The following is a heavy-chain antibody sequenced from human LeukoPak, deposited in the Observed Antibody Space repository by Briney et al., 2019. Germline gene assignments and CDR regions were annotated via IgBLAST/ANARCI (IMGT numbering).Heavy chain of an antibody. CDR2: INPSGGST. CDR1: GYTFTSYY. CDR3: ARDLLVRGMVRGPLLGY. V-gene: IGHV1-46*01. Sequence: ASVKDSCKASGYTFTSYYMHWVRQAPGQGLEWMGIINPSGGSTSYAQKLQGRVTMTRDTSTSTVYMELSSLRSEDTAVYYCARDLLVRGMVRGPLLGYWGQGTLVTVSS. D-gene: IGHD3-10*01. J-gene: IGHJ4*02.